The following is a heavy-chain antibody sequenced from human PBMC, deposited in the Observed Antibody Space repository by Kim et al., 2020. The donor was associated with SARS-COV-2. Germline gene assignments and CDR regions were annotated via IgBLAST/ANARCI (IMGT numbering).Heavy chain of an antibody. CDR1: GFTFSDHF. D-gene: IGHD1-26*01. CDR3: SRVGLGAILIDF. J-gene: IGHJ4*02. CDR2: IRYNTITYTT. V-gene: IGHV3-72*01. Sequence: GGSLRLSCAASGFTFSDHFMDWVRQAPGKGLEWVSRIRYNTITYTTPYAASVKVTITISRDKTKHSLLMHIHRLKTEDTAVYYCSRVGLGAILIDFWGQGTLVTVSS.